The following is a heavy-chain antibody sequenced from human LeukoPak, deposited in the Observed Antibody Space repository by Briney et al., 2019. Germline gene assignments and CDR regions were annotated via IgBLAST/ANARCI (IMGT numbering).Heavy chain of an antibody. D-gene: IGHD4-23*01. V-gene: IGHV3-30*03. J-gene: IGHJ4*02. Sequence: GRSLRLSCAASGFTFSNYGIHWVRQAPGRGLEWVAVISYDGNKKYYADSVKGRFTISRDNSKNTLYLQMNTLRAEDTAVYYCARVAAGYSVNYFDYWGQGTLVTVSS. CDR2: ISYDGNKK. CDR3: ARVAAGYSVNYFDY. CDR1: GFTFSNYG.